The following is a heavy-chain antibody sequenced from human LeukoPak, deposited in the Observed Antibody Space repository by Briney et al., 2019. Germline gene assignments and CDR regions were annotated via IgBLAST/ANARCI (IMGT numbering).Heavy chain of an antibody. CDR1: GGTFSSYA. Sequence: ASVKVSCKASGGTFSSYAISWVRQAPGQGREWMGGIIPIFGTANYAQKFQGRVTITTDESTSTAYMELSSLRSEDTAVYYCAGYCSSTSCSNPYNWFDPWGQETLVTVSS. CDR3: AGYCSSTSCSNPYNWFDP. J-gene: IGHJ5*02. D-gene: IGHD2-2*01. V-gene: IGHV1-69*05. CDR2: IIPIFGTA.